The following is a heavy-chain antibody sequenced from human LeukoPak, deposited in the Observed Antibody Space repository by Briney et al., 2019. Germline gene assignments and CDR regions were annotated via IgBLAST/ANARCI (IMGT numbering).Heavy chain of an antibody. V-gene: IGHV3-7*03. Sequence: GGSLRLSCAASGFTFSSYWMSWVRQAPGKGLEWVANIKQDGSEKYYVDSVKGRFTISRDNSKNTLYLQMNSLRAEDTAVYYCAKDRPEWLYVEGSNYYFDYWGQGTLVTVSS. CDR2: IKQDGSEK. CDR1: GFTFSSYW. J-gene: IGHJ4*02. CDR3: AKDRPEWLYVEGSNYYFDY. D-gene: IGHD6-19*01.